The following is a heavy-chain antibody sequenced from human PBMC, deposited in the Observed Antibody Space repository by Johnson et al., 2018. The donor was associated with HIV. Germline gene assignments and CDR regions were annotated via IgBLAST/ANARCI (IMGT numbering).Heavy chain of an antibody. V-gene: IGHV3-30-3*01. J-gene: IGHJ3*02. Sequence: QVQLVESGGGVVQPGRSLRLSCAASGFTFNSYAMHWVRQAPGRGLEWVAVISYDGSNKYYADSVKGRFTISRDNSKNTLYLQMNSLRAEDTAVYYCARVEQQLWLRGAFDIWGQGTMVTVSS. CDR2: ISYDGSNK. CDR3: ARVEQQLWLRGAFDI. D-gene: IGHD5-18*01. CDR1: GFTFNSYA.